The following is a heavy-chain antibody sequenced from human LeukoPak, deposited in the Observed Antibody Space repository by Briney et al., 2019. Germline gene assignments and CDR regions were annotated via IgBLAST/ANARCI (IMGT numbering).Heavy chain of an antibody. V-gene: IGHV1-69*06. CDR3: ARDPSSCSGGSCYSPPWFDP. Sequence: SVKVSCKASGGTFSSYAISWVRQAPGQGLEWMGGIIPIFGTANYAQKFQGRVTITADKSTSTAYMELSSLRSEDTAVYYCARDPSSCSGGSCYSPPWFDPWGQGTLVTVSS. CDR2: IIPIFGTA. CDR1: GGTFSSYA. J-gene: IGHJ5*02. D-gene: IGHD2-15*01.